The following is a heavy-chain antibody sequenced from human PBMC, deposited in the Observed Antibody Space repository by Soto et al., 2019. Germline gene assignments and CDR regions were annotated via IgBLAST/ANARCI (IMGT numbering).Heavy chain of an antibody. CDR3: ASETSVYSGSYHASWFDP. Sequence: QVQLVQSGAEVKKPGSSVKVSCKASGGTFSSYAISWVRQAPGQGLEWMGGIIPIFGTANYAQKFQGRVTITADKSTSPAYMELSSLRSEDTAVYYCASETSVYSGSYHASWFDPWGQGTRVTVAS. CDR2: IIPIFGTA. V-gene: IGHV1-69*06. D-gene: IGHD1-26*01. CDR1: GGTFSSYA. J-gene: IGHJ5*02.